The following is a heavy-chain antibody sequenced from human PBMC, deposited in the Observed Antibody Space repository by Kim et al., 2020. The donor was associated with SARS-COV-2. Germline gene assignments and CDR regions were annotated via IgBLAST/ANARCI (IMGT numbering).Heavy chain of an antibody. J-gene: IGHJ4*02. Sequence: SETLSLTCAVSGGSISSSNWWSWARQPPGKGLEWIGEIYHVGSTNYNPSLKSRVTISVHKSKNQFSLKLSSVTAADTAVYYCARVIYYYDSSVYSYYFDYWGQGTLVTVSS. CDR3: ARVIYYYDSSVYSYYFDY. D-gene: IGHD3-22*01. V-gene: IGHV4-4*02. CDR2: IYHVGST. CDR1: GGSISSSNW.